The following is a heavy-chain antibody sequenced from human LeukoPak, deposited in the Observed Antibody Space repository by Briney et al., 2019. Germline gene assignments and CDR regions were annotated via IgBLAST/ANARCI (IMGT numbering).Heavy chain of an antibody. Sequence: GGSLRLSCAASGFTFSAFAMTWVRQAPGKGLEWVSTITDDGYNTYSADSVKGRITFSRDNSKNTLSLQLRSLRAEDTAVYYCAKDLSYTSGASDHWGQGTLSPSPQ. D-gene: IGHD6-19*01. CDR1: GFTFSAFA. CDR2: ITDDGYNT. V-gene: IGHV3-23*01. J-gene: IGHJ4*02. CDR3: AKDLSYTSGASDH.